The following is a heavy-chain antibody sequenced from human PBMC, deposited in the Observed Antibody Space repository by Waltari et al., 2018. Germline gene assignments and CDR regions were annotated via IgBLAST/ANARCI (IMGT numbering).Heavy chain of an antibody. Sequence: EVQLVESGGGLVKPGGSLRLSCAASGFTFRDAWLGWVRQATGKGLEREARIISKTDGGTPDYASPVKGRLTISREDSKTTLYPQMDSLKRDDTAAYFFTTDPRSSPSCWGQGTLVTVSS. D-gene: IGHD2-2*01. V-gene: IGHV3-15*01. CDR3: TTDPRSSPSC. CDR2: IISKTDGGTP. J-gene: IGHJ4*02. CDR1: GFTFRDAW.